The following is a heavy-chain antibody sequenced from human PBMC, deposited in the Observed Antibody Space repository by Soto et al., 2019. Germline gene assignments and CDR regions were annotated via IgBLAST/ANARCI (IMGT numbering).Heavy chain of an antibody. CDR1: GFTFSNFE. D-gene: IGHD3-9*01. CDR2: INTAGSTK. CDR3: ARAECSSPDCLSAYYSYGLDV. V-gene: IGHV3-48*03. J-gene: IGHJ6*02. Sequence: GGSLRLSCAACGFTFSNFEMHWVRQAPGKGLEWVSYINTAGSTKYYAESVKGRLTISRDNARNSLFLQMNSLRAEDTAVYYCARAECSSPDCLSAYYSYGLDVWGQGSTVTVSS.